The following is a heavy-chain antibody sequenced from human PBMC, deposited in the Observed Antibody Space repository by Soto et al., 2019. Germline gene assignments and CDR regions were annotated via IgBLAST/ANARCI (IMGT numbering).Heavy chain of an antibody. CDR1: GYTLTELS. CDR3: ATVNTIFGVVISTYYFDY. CDR2: FDPEDGET. D-gene: IGHD3-3*01. J-gene: IGHJ4*02. Sequence: ASVKVSCKVSGYTLTELSMHWVRQAPGKGLEWKGGFDPEDGETIYAQKFQGRVTMTEDTSTDTAYMELSSLRSEDTAVYYCATVNTIFGVVISTYYFDYWGQGTLVTVSS. V-gene: IGHV1-24*01.